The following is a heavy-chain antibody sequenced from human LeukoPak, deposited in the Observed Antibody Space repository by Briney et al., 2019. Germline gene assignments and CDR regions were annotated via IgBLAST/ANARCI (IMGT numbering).Heavy chain of an antibody. Sequence: GGSLRLSCAASGFTFSDYWMSWVRQAPGKGLEWVANIKQDGSEKSCVDSVEGRFTISRDNAKNSLYLQMNSLRAEDTAVYYCARGSGWYFYSGQGTPVTVSS. D-gene: IGHD6-19*01. CDR2: IKQDGSEK. CDR3: ARGSGWYFY. V-gene: IGHV3-7*04. J-gene: IGHJ4*02. CDR1: GFTFSDYW.